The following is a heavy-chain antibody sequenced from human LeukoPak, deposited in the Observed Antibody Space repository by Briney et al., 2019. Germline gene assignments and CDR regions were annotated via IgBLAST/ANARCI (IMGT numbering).Heavy chain of an antibody. CDR1: GFTFSNYI. CDR2: ISSSGSYI. J-gene: IGHJ4*02. D-gene: IGHD6-19*01. Sequence: GGSLRLSCAASGFTFSNYIMNWVRQAPGKGLEWVSSISSSGSYIYYADSVKGRFTISRDNAKNSLYLQMNSLRAEDTAEYFCARDSRAVAADFDYWGQGTLVTVSS. CDR3: ARDSRAVAADFDY. V-gene: IGHV3-21*01.